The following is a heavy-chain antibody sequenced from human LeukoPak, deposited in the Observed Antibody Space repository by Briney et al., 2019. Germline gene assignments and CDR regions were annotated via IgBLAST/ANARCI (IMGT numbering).Heavy chain of an antibody. D-gene: IGHD3-22*01. CDR3: AKVYDSSGYASRHFDL. V-gene: IGHV3-23*01. CDR1: GFTFSSYA. Sequence: QAGGSLRLSCAASGFTFSSYAMNWVRQAPGKGLEWVSAISGSGGSTYYADSVKGRFTISRDNSKNTLYLQMNSLRAEDTAVYFCAKVYDSSGYASRHFDLWGRGTLVTVSS. J-gene: IGHJ2*01. CDR2: ISGSGGST.